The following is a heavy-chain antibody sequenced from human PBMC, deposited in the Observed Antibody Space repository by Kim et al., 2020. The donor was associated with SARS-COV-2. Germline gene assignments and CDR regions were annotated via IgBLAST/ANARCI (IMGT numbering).Heavy chain of an antibody. CDR1: GFTFSDFH. J-gene: IGHJ4*02. Sequence: GGSLRLSCAASGFTFSDFHMSWIRQAPGKGLEWISYISNTGLTEYYADSVKGRFTISRDNAKNLLYLHMSSLRAEDTAVYYCARQEENYYGTRNYLDHWGQGSLVTVSS. CDR3: ARQEENYYGTRNYLDH. V-gene: IGHV3-11*04. CDR2: ISNTGLTE. D-gene: IGHD3-10*01.